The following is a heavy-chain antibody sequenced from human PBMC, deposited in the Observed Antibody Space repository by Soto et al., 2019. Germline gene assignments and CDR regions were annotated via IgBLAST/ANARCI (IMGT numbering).Heavy chain of an antibody. CDR3: ARLTYYDSSGYDAFDI. J-gene: IGHJ3*02. D-gene: IGHD3-22*01. Sequence: PGESLKISCKGSGYSFTSYWIGWVRQMPGKGLEWMGIIYPGDSDTRYSPSFQGQVTISADKSISTAYLRWSSLKASDTAMYYCARLTYYDSSGYDAFDIWGQGTMVTVSS. CDR2: IYPGDSDT. CDR1: GYSFTSYW. V-gene: IGHV5-51*01.